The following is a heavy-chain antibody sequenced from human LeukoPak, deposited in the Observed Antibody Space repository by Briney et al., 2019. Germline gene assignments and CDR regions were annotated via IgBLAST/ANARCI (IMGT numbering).Heavy chain of an antibody. CDR1: GYTVTNYD. CDR3: AIVYYDNSGSPSWCFDL. D-gene: IGHD3-22*01. Sequence: GASVKVSCKTSGYTVTNYDINWVRQATGQGLEWMGWMNPNSGNTGYTQKFQGRVSMTRDTSISTAYMELSSLRSEDTAVYYCAIVYYDNSGSPSWCFDLWGRGTLVTVSS. V-gene: IGHV1-8*01. CDR2: MNPNSGNT. J-gene: IGHJ2*01.